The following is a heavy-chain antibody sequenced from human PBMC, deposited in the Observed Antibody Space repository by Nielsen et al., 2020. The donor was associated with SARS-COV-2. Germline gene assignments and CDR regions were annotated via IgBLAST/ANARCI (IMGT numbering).Heavy chain of an antibody. V-gene: IGHV3-20*01. CDR2: INWNGGST. CDR3: ASCCSSWHGYFDL. J-gene: IGHJ2*01. Sequence: GESLKISCAASGFTFDDYGMSWVRQAPGKGLEWVSGINWNGGSTGYADSVKGRFTISRDNAKNSLYLQMNSLRAEDTALYHCASCCSSWHGYFDLWAVAPWSLSPQ. D-gene: IGHD6-13*01. CDR1: GFTFDDYG.